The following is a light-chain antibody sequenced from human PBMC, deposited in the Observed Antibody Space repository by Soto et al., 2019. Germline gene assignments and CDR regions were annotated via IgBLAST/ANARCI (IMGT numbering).Light chain of an antibody. CDR1: QTIQSF. Sequence: DIQMTQFPSTLSASVGDQVTITCRASQTIQSFLAWYQQKPGKAPKLLIYLASRFEGGVPPRFSGSGSGTEFTLTINSLQPDDFAIYFCQQYNSHSYYSFGQGTKLEVK. CDR2: LAS. V-gene: IGKV1-5*03. CDR3: QQYNSHSYYS. J-gene: IGKJ2*03.